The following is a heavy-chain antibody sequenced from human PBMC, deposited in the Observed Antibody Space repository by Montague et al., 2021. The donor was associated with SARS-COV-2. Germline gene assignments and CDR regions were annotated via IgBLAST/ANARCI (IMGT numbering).Heavy chain of an antibody. V-gene: IGHV4-34*01. CDR1: GGSFSGYY. D-gene: IGHD5-18*01. Sequence: SETLSLTCAVYGGSFSGYYWSWIRQPPGKGLEWIGEINHSGSTNYNPSLKSRVTISVDTSKNQFSLKLSSVTAADTAVYYCARGLGIQLWFNYYYYMDVWGKGTTVTVSS. J-gene: IGHJ6*03. CDR3: ARGLGIQLWFNYYYYMDV. CDR2: INHSGST.